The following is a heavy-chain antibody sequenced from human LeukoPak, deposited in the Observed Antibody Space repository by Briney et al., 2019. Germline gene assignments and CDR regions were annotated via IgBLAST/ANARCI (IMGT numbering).Heavy chain of an antibody. Sequence: ASVKVSCKASGYTFTSYDINWVRQATGQGLEWMGWMNPNSGNTGYAQKFQGRVTMTRNTSISTAYMELSSLRSEDTAVYYCARGVSVVANFDYWGQGTLVTVSS. CDR2: MNPNSGNT. J-gene: IGHJ4*02. CDR1: GYTFTSYD. CDR3: ARGVSVVANFDY. V-gene: IGHV1-8*01. D-gene: IGHD2-15*01.